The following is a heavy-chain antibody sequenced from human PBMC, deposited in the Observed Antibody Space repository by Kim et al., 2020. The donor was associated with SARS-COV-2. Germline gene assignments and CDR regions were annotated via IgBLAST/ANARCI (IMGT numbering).Heavy chain of an antibody. D-gene: IGHD1-7*01. J-gene: IGHJ4*02. CDR3: ARNPTVNYGGYYFDY. CDR1: GGSFSGYY. CDR2: INHSGST. V-gene: IGHV4-34*01. Sequence: SETLSLTCAVYGGSFSGYYWSWIRQPPGKGLEWIGEINHSGSTNYNPSLKSRVTISVDTSKNQFSLKLSSVTAADTAVYYCARNPTVNYGGYYFDYWGQGTLVTVSS.